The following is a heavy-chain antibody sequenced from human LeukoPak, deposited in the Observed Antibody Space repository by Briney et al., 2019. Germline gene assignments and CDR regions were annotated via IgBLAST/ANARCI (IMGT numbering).Heavy chain of an antibody. Sequence: GGSLRLSCAASRFTFSSYAMSWVRQAPGKGLEWASAISGSGGSTYYADSVKGRFTISRDNSKNTLYLQMSSLRAEDTAVYYCAKVRIAVAAIPADAFDIWGQGTMVTVSS. D-gene: IGHD6-19*01. J-gene: IGHJ3*02. CDR2: ISGSGGST. CDR1: RFTFSSYA. V-gene: IGHV3-23*01. CDR3: AKVRIAVAAIPADAFDI.